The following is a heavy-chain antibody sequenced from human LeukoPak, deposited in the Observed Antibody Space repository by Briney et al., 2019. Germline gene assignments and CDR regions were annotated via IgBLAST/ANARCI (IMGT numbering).Heavy chain of an antibody. CDR3: ASGKVNHLGALDY. Sequence: GGSLRLSCAASGFAFSSYAMSWVRQAPGKGLDWVATVNAPGRETFYADSVKGRFIISRDNSKSTFYLEMDSLRADDTAVYYCASGKVNHLGALDYWGQGTLVTVSS. D-gene: IGHD1-26*01. J-gene: IGHJ4*02. V-gene: IGHV3-23*01. CDR2: VNAPGRET. CDR1: GFAFSSYA.